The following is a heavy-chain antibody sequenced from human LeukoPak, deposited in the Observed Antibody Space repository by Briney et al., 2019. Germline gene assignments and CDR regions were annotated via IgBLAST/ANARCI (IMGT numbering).Heavy chain of an antibody. CDR2: VYFTGST. D-gene: IGHD5-24*01. CDR3: ARGDGYNYPFDS. CDR1: GGSISSYY. V-gene: IGHV4-59*01. Sequence: SETLSLTCAVSGGSISSYYWSWIRQPPGKGLYWIGNVYFTGSTKNNPSLTSRVTISIDTSRNQFSLKLSSVTAADTAVYYCARGDGYNYPFDSWGQGTLVTVSS. J-gene: IGHJ4*02.